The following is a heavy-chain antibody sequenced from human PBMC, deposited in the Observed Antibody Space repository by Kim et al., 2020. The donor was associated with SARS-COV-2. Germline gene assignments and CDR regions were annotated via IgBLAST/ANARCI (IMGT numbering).Heavy chain of an antibody. V-gene: IGHV3-9*01. J-gene: IGHJ4*02. Sequence: GGSLRLSCAASGFTFGDYAMHWVRQAPGKGLEWVSGISWNSGSIGYADSVKGRFTISRDNAKNSLYLQMNSLRAEDTALYYCAAGPLLWFGELLSPLFDYWGQGTLVTVSS. CDR1: GFTFGDYA. CDR2: ISWNSGSI. CDR3: AAGPLLWFGELLSPLFDY. D-gene: IGHD3-10*01.